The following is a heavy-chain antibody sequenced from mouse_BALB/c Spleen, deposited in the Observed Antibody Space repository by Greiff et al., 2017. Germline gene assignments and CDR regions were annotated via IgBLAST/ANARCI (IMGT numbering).Heavy chain of an antibody. Sequence: EVHLVESGGGLVKPGGSLKLSCAASGFTFSDYYMYWVRQTPEKRLEWVATISDGGSYTYYPDSVKGRFTISRDNAKNNLYLQMSSLKSEDTAMYYCARDGNYYGPRYAMDYWGQGTSVTVSS. CDR1: GFTFSDYY. CDR2: ISDGGSYT. V-gene: IGHV5-4*02. J-gene: IGHJ4*01. CDR3: ARDGNYYGPRYAMDY. D-gene: IGHD1-1*01.